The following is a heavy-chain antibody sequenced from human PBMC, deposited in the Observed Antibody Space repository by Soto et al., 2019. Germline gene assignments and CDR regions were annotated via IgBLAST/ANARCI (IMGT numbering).Heavy chain of an antibody. J-gene: IGHJ5*02. V-gene: IGHV4-4*07. Sequence: SETLSLTCTVSGASISGFYWSWIRKSAGKGLEWIGRIYATGTTDYNPSLKSRVMTSVDTSKKQFFLKLRSVTAADTAVYYCVRDGTKTLRDWFDPWGQGISVTVSS. CDR2: IYATGTT. CDR1: GASISGFY. CDR3: VRDGTKTLRDWFDP. D-gene: IGHD1-1*01.